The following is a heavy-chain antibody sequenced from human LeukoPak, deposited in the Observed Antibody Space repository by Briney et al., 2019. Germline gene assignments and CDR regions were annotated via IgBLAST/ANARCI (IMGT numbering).Heavy chain of an antibody. D-gene: IGHD5-24*01. Sequence: SETLSLTCTVSGGSISTSDSYWTWIRQSPGKGLEWIGYIYYTGRTYYNPSLDLKSRLSIWQDTSKNQFFLHLTSVTAADTAVYYCARGPRWLQDYFNYWGQGTLVTVSS. CDR3: ARGPRWLQDYFNY. V-gene: IGHV4-30-4*01. CDR2: IYYTGRT. CDR1: GGSISTSDSY. J-gene: IGHJ4*02.